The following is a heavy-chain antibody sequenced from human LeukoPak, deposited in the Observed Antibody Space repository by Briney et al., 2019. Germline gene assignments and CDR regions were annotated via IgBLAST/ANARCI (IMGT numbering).Heavy chain of an antibody. CDR3: AREDWYFDL. Sequence: SETLSLTCAVHGGSLTDYYWAWIRQPPGKGLEWIGEINHSGSTNYSPSLKSRVTISLDTSNNQFFLKLNSVTAADTAVYYCAREDWYFDLWGRGTLVTVSS. V-gene: IGHV4-34*01. CDR1: GGSLTDYY. CDR2: INHSGST. J-gene: IGHJ2*01.